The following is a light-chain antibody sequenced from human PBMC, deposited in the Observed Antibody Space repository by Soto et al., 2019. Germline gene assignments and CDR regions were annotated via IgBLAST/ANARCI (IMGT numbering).Light chain of an antibody. Sequence: QSALTQPASVSGSPGQSITISCTGSSSDVGGSNYVSWYQQHPGKAPKLMIYAVSNRPSGVSYRFSGSKSGNTASLTISGLRAEDEADYYCSSYTSSSALYVFGTGTQLTVL. CDR1: SSDVGGSNY. CDR3: SSYTSSSALYV. J-gene: IGLJ1*01. V-gene: IGLV2-14*01. CDR2: AVS.